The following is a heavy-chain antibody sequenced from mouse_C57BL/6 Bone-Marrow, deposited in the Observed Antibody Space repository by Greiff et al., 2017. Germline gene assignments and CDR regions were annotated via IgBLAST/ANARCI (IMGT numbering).Heavy chain of an antibody. J-gene: IGHJ1*03. CDR1: GYTFTSYW. CDR2: IHPNSGST. Sequence: QVQLQQPGAELVKPGASVKLSCKASGYTFTSYWMHWVKQRPGQGLEWIGMIHPNSGSTNYNEKFKSKATLTVDKASSTAYMQLSSLTSEDSAVYYCARDSYYPYWYFDVWGTGTTVTVSS. D-gene: IGHD2-12*01. CDR3: ARDSYYPYWYFDV. V-gene: IGHV1-64*01.